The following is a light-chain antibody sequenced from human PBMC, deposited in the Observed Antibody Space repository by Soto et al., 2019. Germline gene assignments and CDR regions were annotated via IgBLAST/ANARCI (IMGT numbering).Light chain of an antibody. CDR2: WSS. V-gene: IGKV4-1*01. J-gene: IGKJ3*01. CDR1: QSLLYSANKKTY. Sequence: DIVMTPSPDSLAVSLGERATINCMSSQSLLYSANKKTYVAWYQQKPGQPPKLLIYWSSTRESGVPDRFSGSGSGTDFTLTIISLQAEDVAVYYCQQYFTNPLTFGPGTKVDIK. CDR3: QQYFTNPLT.